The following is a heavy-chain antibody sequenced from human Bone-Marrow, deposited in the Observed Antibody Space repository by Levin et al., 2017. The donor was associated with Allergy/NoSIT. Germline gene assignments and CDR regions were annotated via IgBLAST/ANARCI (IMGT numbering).Heavy chain of an antibody. V-gene: IGHV4-59*08. Sequence: ASETLSLTCTVSGGSISSYYWSWIRQSPGKRPEWIGYIHYTGYTNYSPSLKSRVTISLDTSKNQFSLKLTSVTAAATAVYSCARSAHVTVIPAAIFAFDPWGQGILVTVSS. CDR3: ARSAHVTVIPAAIFAFDP. D-gene: IGHD2-2*01. J-gene: IGHJ5*02. CDR1: GGSISSYY. CDR2: IHYTGYT.